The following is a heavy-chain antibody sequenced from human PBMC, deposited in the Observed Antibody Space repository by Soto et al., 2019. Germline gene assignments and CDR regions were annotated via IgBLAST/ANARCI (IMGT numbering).Heavy chain of an antibody. D-gene: IGHD5-18*01. CDR3: ARVYPSDTRYGYVGNNWFEP. V-gene: IGHV4-30-4*02. Sequence: SETLSLTCTVSGGXISSGDYYWSWIRQPPGKGLEWIGDIYYSGSTYYNPSLKSRVTISVDTSKNQFYMELSSLRSEDTAVYYCARVYPSDTRYGYVGNNWFEPWGQGTLVTVSS. J-gene: IGHJ5*02. CDR2: IYYSGST. CDR1: GGXISSGDYY.